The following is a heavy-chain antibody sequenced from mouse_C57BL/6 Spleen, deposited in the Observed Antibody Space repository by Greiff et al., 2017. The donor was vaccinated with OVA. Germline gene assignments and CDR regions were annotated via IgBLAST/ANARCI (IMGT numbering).Heavy chain of an antibody. CDR1: GYAFTNYL. D-gene: IGHD2-4*01. J-gene: IGHJ1*03. CDR2: INPGSGGT. Sequence: VQLVESGAELVRPGTSVKVSCKASGYAFTNYLIEWVKQRPGQGLEWIGVINPGSGGTNYNEKFKGKATLTADKSSSTAYMQLSSLTSEDSAVYYCARQDYDGDWYFEDWGTGTTVTVSA. CDR3: ARQDYDGDWYFED. V-gene: IGHV1-54*01.